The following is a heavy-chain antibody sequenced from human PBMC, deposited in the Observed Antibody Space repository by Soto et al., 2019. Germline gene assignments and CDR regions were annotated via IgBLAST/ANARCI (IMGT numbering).Heavy chain of an antibody. CDR3: ARGAYCSSTSCYAPDY. V-gene: IGHV4-30-2*01. D-gene: IGHD2-2*01. CDR2: IYHSGST. J-gene: IGHJ4*02. CDR1: GGSISSGGYS. Sequence: NPSETLSLTCAVSGGSISSGGYSWSWIRQPPGKGLEWIGYIYHSGSTYYNPSLKSRVTISVDRSKNQFSLKLSSVTAADTAVYYCARGAYCSSTSCYAPDYWGQGTLVTVSS.